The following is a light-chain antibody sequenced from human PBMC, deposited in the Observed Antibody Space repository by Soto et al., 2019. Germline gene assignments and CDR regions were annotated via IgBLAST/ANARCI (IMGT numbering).Light chain of an antibody. Sequence: DIHMTQSPSTLCASVGDRVTITCRARLRISIWLARYQQMPGKAPKLLIYDASRLESGVPSSFSGSGSGIEFPLTISXLQPDDFATYYCQQYNDWPFTFGGGTRWIS. CDR2: DAS. CDR1: LRISIW. CDR3: QQYNDWPFT. V-gene: IGKV1-5*01. J-gene: IGKJ4*01.